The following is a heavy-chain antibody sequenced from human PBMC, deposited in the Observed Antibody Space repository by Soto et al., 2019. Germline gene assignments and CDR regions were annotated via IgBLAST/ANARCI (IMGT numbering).Heavy chain of an antibody. V-gene: IGHV1-18*01. J-gene: IGHJ4*02. CDR2: ISAYDGNT. CDR3: ALRKGIAVAGTREYYFDQ. CDR1: GYTFTSYG. D-gene: IGHD6-19*01. Sequence: GASVKVSCKASGYTFTSYGINWVRQAPGQGLEWLGWISAYDGNTNYAQILQGRVSMTTDTSTNTAYMEVRSLRSDDTAVYYCALRKGIAVAGTREYYFDQWAQGTRVTVSS.